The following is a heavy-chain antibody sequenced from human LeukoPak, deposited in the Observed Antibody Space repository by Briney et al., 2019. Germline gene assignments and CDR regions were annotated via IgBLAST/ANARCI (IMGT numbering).Heavy chain of an antibody. D-gene: IGHD3-10*01. V-gene: IGHV4-61*01. Sequence: SETLSLTCTVSGYSISSGYYWSWIRQPPGKGLEWIGCIYYSGYTNYKSSLKSRVTISVDTSKNQFSLKLSSVTAADTAVYYCARTTMVRGTYYMDIWGKGTTVTVSS. CDR1: GYSISSGYY. CDR2: IYYSGYT. CDR3: ARTTMVRGTYYMDI. J-gene: IGHJ6*03.